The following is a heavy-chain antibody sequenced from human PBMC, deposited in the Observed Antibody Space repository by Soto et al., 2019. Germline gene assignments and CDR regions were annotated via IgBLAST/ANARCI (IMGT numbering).Heavy chain of an antibody. D-gene: IGHD6-19*01. CDR2: IHHSGST. CDR3: TRNGGWNFDH. J-gene: IGHJ4*02. Sequence: QVQLQESGPGLVKPSGTLSLTCAVSGGSISGGEWWSWVRQPPGKGLEWIGEIHHSGSTGYNPSLQXXVXIXXDKSKNQFSLKLSSVPAADTAGYYGTRNGGWNFDHWGQGTLVTVSS. V-gene: IGHV4-4*02. CDR1: GGSISGGEW.